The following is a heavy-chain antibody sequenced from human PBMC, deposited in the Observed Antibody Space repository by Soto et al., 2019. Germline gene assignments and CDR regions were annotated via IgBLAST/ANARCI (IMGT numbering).Heavy chain of an antibody. CDR1: GFTFSSYE. CDR3: VRDLHEPLATDALGVAN. J-gene: IGHJ4*02. Sequence: ESGGGLVQPGGSLRLSCAASGFTFSSYEMHWVRQAPGKGLEWISYISSTGSGTLYADSVRGRFTMSRDNTKNSVSLQMSSLRAEDTAVYYCVRDLHEPLATDALGVANWGQGTQVTVSS. D-gene: IGHD2-15*01. CDR2: ISSTGSGT. V-gene: IGHV3-48*03.